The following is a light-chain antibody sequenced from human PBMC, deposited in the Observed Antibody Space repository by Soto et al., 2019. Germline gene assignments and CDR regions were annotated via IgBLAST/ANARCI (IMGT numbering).Light chain of an antibody. CDR2: GAA. J-gene: IGKJ4*01. V-gene: IGKV3-15*01. CDR3: QQHNDWPLT. Sequence: EIVMTQSPATLSVSPGERVTLSCRASQSVGSNLAWYQQKPGQAPRLLISGAATRSTGIPARISGSGSGTEFTLTISSLQSEDFAVYYCQQHNDWPLTFGGGTKVEIK. CDR1: QSVGSN.